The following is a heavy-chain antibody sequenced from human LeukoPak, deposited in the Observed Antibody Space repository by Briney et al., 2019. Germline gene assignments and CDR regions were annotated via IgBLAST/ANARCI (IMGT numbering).Heavy chain of an antibody. V-gene: IGHV3-21*01. CDR3: ARVDDSGDYVIDY. Sequence: GGSLGLSCAASGFSFSDYIMIWVRQAPGRGLEWVSIINYTSSYKYYADSVKGRFTVSRDNANKSLYLQMNSLRAEDTAVYYCARVDDSGDYVIDYWGQGTLVTVSS. CDR1: GFSFSDYI. CDR2: INYTSSYK. J-gene: IGHJ4*02. D-gene: IGHD4-17*01.